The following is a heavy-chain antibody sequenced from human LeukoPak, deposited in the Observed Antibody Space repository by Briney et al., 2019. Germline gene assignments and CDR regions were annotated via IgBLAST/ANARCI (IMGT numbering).Heavy chain of an antibody. J-gene: IGHJ4*02. CDR2: INPHSGGT. CDR1: GYTFSDYY. Sequence: ASVKVSCKASGYTFSDYYIHWVRQAPGQGLEWMGWINPHSGGTKSAQRFQGRVTMTRDTSISTAYMEVSRLKSDGTAVYYCARDQTNCGGDCYKSFFDFWGQGTLVTVSS. CDR3: ARDQTNCGGDCYKSFFDF. V-gene: IGHV1-2*02. D-gene: IGHD2-21*02.